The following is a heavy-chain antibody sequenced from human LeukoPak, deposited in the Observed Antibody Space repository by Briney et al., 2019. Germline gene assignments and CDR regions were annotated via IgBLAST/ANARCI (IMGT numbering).Heavy chain of an antibody. V-gene: IGHV3-30-3*01. Sequence: GGSLRLSCAASGFIFSSYAMHWVRQAPGKGLEWVAVVSYDGSNKYYADSVKGRFTISRDNSKNTLYLQMNSLRAEDTAVYYCARESYTSTFDYWGQGTLVTVSP. CDR2: VSYDGSNK. CDR3: ARESYTSTFDY. D-gene: IGHD1-26*01. J-gene: IGHJ4*02. CDR1: GFIFSSYA.